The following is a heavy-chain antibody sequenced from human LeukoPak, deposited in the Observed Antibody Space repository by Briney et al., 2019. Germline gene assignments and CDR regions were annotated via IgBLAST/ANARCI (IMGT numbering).Heavy chain of an antibody. CDR3: ARDLVTVAKGFDI. D-gene: IGHD4-17*01. V-gene: IGHV4-59*11. CDR1: DDSFSSHY. J-gene: IGHJ3*02. Sequence: SETLSLTCAVSDDSFSSHYWTWIRQPPGKGLEWIGCISYIGSTNYNPSLKSRVTISIDTSRNQFSLRLSSVTAADTAVYYCARDLVTVAKGFDIWGQGTMVSVSS. CDR2: ISYIGST.